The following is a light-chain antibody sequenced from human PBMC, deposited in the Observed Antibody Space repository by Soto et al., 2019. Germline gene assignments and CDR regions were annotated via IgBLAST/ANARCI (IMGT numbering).Light chain of an antibody. Sequence: DIQMTQSPSTLSASVGDRVTLTCRASQSVNTYLAWYQQRPGKAPNLLIYQASTLESGLPSRFSGSGSGTKFTLTISSLQPEDYATYYCQQYQTYWTFGQGTKVYVK. CDR2: QAS. V-gene: IGKV1-5*03. CDR1: QSVNTY. CDR3: QQYQTYWT. J-gene: IGKJ1*01.